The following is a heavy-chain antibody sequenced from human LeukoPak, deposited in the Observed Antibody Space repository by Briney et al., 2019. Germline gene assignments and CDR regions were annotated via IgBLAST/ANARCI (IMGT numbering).Heavy chain of an antibody. CDR1: GFTFSSYA. CDR3: AKDLLHSHSGYYYYGMDV. V-gene: IGHV3-30*04. CDR2: ISYDGSNK. D-gene: IGHD2-15*01. J-gene: IGHJ6*02. Sequence: PGGSLRLSCAASGFTFSSYAMHWVRQAPGKGLEWVAVISYDGSNKYYADSVKGRFTISRDNSKNTLYLQMNSLRAEDTAVYYCAKDLLHSHSGYYYYGMDVWGQGTTVTVSS.